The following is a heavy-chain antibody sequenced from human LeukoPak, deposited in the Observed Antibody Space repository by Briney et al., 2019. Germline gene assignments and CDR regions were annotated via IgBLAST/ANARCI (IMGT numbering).Heavy chain of an antibody. J-gene: IGHJ6*02. CDR2: IYYSGST. CDR1: GGSISSYY. D-gene: IGHD4-11*01. Sequence: SETLSLTCTVSGGSISSYYWSWIRQPPGKGLERIGYIYYSGSTNYNPSLKSRVTISVDTSKNQFSLKLSSVTAADTAVYYCARVGSTVTTSNYYYGMDVWGQGTTVTVSS. V-gene: IGHV4-59*01. CDR3: ARVGSTVTTSNYYYGMDV.